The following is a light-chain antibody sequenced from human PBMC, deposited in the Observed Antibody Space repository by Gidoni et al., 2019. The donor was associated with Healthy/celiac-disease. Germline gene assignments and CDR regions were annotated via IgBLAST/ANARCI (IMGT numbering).Light chain of an antibody. CDR2: YDS. V-gene: IGLV3-21*04. CDR1: NIGSKS. J-gene: IGLJ2*01. CDR3: QVWDSSSDHVV. Sequence: SSVLPPPPSVSVPHGKTARITCGGNNIGSKSVHWFQQKPGQAPVLVIYYDSDRPSGIPERFSGSNSGNTATLTISRVEAGDEADYYCQVWDSSSDHVVFGGGTKLTVL.